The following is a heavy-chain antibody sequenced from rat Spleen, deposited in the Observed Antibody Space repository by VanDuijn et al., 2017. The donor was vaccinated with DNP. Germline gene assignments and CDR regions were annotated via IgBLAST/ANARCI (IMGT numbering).Heavy chain of an antibody. CDR1: GFTFSSYW. J-gene: IGHJ3*01. V-gene: IGHV5-58*01. Sequence: EVQLVETGGGLVQPGRSLKLSCVASGFTFSSYWMYWIRQAPGKGLEWVASISTDGGSTYYPDSVKGRFTISRDNAENTLYLQMESLRSEDTATYYCVGTLIPGYEPNWFAYWGQGTLVTVSS. D-gene: IGHD1-4*01. CDR3: VGTLIPGYEPNWFAY. CDR2: ISTDGGST.